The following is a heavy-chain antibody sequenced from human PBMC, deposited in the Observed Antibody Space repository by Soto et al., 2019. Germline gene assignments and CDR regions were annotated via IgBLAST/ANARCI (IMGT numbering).Heavy chain of an antibody. J-gene: IGHJ5*02. D-gene: IGHD6-19*01. CDR3: ARDRYSSGVNWFDP. Sequence: GGSLRLSCAASGFTFSSYGMHWVRQAPGKGLEWVAVIWYDGSNKYYADSVKGRFTVSRDNSKNTLYLQMNSLRAEDTAVYYCARDRYSSGVNWFDPWGQGTLVTVSS. V-gene: IGHV3-33*01. CDR2: IWYDGSNK. CDR1: GFTFSSYG.